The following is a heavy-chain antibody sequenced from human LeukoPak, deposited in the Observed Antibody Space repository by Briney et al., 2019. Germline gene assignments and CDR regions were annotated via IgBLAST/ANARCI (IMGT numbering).Heavy chain of an antibody. Sequence: PSETLSLTCGVSGTSFTSYYWSWIRQTPGKGLEWIGEVNHSGYTNMNPSLKGRVTISVDTSKNQFSLMMTPVTAADTAVYFCARMTTGHDYWGQGILVTVSS. J-gene: IGHJ4*02. CDR3: ARMTTGHDY. CDR2: VNHSGYT. D-gene: IGHD4-17*01. V-gene: IGHV4-34*01. CDR1: GTSFTSYY.